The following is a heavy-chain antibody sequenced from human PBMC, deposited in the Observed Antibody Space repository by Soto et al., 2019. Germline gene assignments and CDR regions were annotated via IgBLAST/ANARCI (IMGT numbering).Heavy chain of an antibody. CDR1: GGSISSYY. D-gene: IGHD2-2*01. V-gene: IGHV4-59*01. CDR2: IYYSGST. CDR3: ARSRYCSSTSCYEEDNWFDP. J-gene: IGHJ5*02. Sequence: SETLSLTCTVSGGSISSYYWSWIRQPPGKGLEWIGYIYYSGSTNYNPSLKSRVTISVDTSKNQFSLKLSSVTAADTAVYYCARSRYCSSTSCYEEDNWFDPWGQGTLVTVSS.